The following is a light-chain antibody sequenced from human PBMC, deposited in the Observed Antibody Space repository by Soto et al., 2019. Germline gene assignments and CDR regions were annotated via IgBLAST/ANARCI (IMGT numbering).Light chain of an antibody. CDR3: QQSYSTPT. V-gene: IGKV1-39*01. Sequence: DLQMTQSPSSLSASVGDRVTITCRAGQSISNYLNWYQHKPGKAPKLLIYAASSLQSGVPPRFSGSGSGTDFTLTISSLQPEDFATYFCQQSYSTPTFGQGTRLEIK. CDR2: AAS. CDR1: QSISNY. J-gene: IGKJ5*01.